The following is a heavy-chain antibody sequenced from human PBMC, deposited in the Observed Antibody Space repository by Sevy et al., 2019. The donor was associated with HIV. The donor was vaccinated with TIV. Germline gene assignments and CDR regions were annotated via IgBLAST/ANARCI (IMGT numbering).Heavy chain of an antibody. J-gene: IGHJ6*02. CDR1: GGTFSKYA. V-gene: IGHV1-69*13. Sequence: ASVKVSCKASGGTFSKYAITWVRQAPGQGLEWMGGIIPIFGTANYAQKFQGRVTITADESTSTAYMELSSLRSEDMAVYYCARDRGFSSTSEYGMDVWGQGTTVTVSS. CDR2: IIPIFGTA. D-gene: IGHD2-2*01. CDR3: ARDRGFSSTSEYGMDV.